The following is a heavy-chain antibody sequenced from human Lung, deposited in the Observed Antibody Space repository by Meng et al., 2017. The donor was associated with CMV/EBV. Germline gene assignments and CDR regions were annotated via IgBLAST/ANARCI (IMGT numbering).Heavy chain of an antibody. J-gene: IGHJ4*02. CDR1: GYTFTHHG. CDR3: ARDPSNTSGRYAYFDY. V-gene: IGHV1-18*01. CDR2: ISCYNGDT. D-gene: IGHD6-19*01. Sequence: QLQLVQSGAEVKKPGASVRVSCKASGYTFTHHGISGIRQAPGQGLEWMGWISCYNGDTNYAQKFQGRVTMTTDTSTSTAYMDLRSLRSDDTAVYYCARDPSNTSGRYAYFDYWGQGTLVTVSS.